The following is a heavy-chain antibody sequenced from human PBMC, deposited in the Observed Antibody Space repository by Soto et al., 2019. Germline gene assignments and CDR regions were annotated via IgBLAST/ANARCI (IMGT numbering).Heavy chain of an antibody. CDR3: ARSPGVLDY. CDR2: LVPVFGTA. D-gene: IGHD3-10*01. V-gene: IGHV1-69*06. Sequence: QVQLVQSGAEVKKPGSSVKVSCKASGGTFSSLAISWVRQAPGQGLEWMGGLVPVFGTANYAQKFQDRVTSTADKSTSTSYMELSSLRSDDTAVYYCARSPGVLDYWGQGTLVTVSS. J-gene: IGHJ4*02. CDR1: GGTFSSLA.